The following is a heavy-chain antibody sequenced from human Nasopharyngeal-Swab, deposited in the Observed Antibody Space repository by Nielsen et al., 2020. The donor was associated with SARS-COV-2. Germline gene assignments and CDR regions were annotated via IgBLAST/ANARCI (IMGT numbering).Heavy chain of an antibody. Sequence: WVRQAPGQGLEWMGWISAYNGNTNYAQRLQGRVTMTTDTSTNTAYMEMRSLRSDDTAVYYCARTGYCSGGSCYSWWFDPWSQGTLVTVSS. J-gene: IGHJ5*02. CDR3: ARTGYCSGGSCYSWWFDP. V-gene: IGHV1-18*01. CDR2: ISAYNGNT. D-gene: IGHD2-15*01.